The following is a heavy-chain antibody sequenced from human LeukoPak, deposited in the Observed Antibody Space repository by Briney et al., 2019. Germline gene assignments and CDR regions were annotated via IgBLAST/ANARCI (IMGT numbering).Heavy chain of an antibody. CDR1: GYTFTSYA. J-gene: IGHJ6*02. CDR3: ARSAYCGGDCPIDYYYYYGMDV. Sequence: ASVKVSCKASGYTFTSYAMNWVRQAPGQGLEWMGWINTNTGNPTYAQGFTGRFVFSLDTSVSTAYLQISSLKAEDTAVYYCARSAYCGGDCPIDYYYYYGMDVWGQGTTVTVSS. V-gene: IGHV7-4-1*02. D-gene: IGHD2-21*02. CDR2: INTNTGNP.